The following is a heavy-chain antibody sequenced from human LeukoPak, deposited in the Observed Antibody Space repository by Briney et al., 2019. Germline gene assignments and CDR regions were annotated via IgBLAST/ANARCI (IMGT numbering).Heavy chain of an antibody. Sequence: GGSLRLSCAISGFTFGRYAMDWVRQAPGKGLEFVSGISSDGGSTYYADSVKGRVTISRDNSKNTLFLQMGSLRAEDMAVYYCARNCSGTTGPFAAFDIWGQGTMVTVSS. CDR3: ARNCSGTTGPFAAFDI. CDR2: ISSDGGST. CDR1: GFTFGRYA. J-gene: IGHJ3*02. V-gene: IGHV3-64*02. D-gene: IGHD1-1*01.